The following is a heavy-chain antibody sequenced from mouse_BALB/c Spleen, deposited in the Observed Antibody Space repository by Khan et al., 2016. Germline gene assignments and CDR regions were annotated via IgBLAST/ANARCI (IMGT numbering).Heavy chain of an antibody. Sequence: QVQLKQSGPGLVAPSQSLSITCTVSGFSLTRYGVHWVRQPPGKGLEWLGVIWAGGGTDYNSALMSRLRIRKANSKSQVFLKMNSLQTDDAAMYYCARDTGVITSSAGSRDYWGQGTSGTVSS. CDR2: IWAGGGT. J-gene: IGHJ4*01. V-gene: IGHV2-9*02. CDR3: ARDTGVITSSAGSRDY. D-gene: IGHD1-2*01. CDR1: GFSLTRYG.